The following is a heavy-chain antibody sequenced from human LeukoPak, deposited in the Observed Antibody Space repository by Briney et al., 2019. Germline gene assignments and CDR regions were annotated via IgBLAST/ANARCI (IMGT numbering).Heavy chain of an antibody. CDR2: ISWNSGSI. Sequence: GGSLRLPCAASGFTFDDYAMHWVRQAPGKGLEWVSGISWNSGSIGYAYSVKGRFTISRDNAKNSLYLQMNSLRAEDTALYYCAKDISWYSGSVAFDIWGQGTMVTVSS. J-gene: IGHJ3*02. CDR1: GFTFDDYA. D-gene: IGHD6-13*01. V-gene: IGHV3-9*01. CDR3: AKDISWYSGSVAFDI.